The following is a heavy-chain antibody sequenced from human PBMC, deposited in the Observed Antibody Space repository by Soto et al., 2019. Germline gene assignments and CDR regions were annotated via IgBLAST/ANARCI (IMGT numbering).Heavy chain of an antibody. CDR1: GGTFSIYT. J-gene: IGHJ4*02. CDR3: ARDYDL. V-gene: IGHV1-69*08. CDR2: ILPMFGTV. Sequence: QVQLVQSGAGVKKPGSSVKVSCKVSGGTFSIYTITWVRQAPGLGLEWMGRILPMFGTVNYAQKIQGRVTITADKSTNTAYMELSSLTFDDTAMYYCARDYDLWGQGTLVTVSS.